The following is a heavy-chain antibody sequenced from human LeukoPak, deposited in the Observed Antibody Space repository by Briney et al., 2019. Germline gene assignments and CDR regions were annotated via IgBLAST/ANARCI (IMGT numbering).Heavy chain of an antibody. V-gene: IGHV4-4*02. CDR2: IYHSGTT. D-gene: IGHD6-13*01. CDR1: GGSISSNHC. J-gene: IGHJ6*04. Sequence: PSETLSLTCGVFGGSISSNHCWSWDRQPPGKGLEGIAEIYHSGTTNYNPSLKSRATISLDKSKNQLSLELTSVTAADTAVYYCARDVGSSTPSGVWGKGTTVTVSS. CDR3: ARDVGSSTPSGV.